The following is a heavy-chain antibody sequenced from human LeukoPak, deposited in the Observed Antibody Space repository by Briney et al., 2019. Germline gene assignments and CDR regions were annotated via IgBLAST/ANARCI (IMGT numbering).Heavy chain of an antibody. V-gene: IGHV3-73*01. Sequence: PGGSLRLSCAASGFTFSGSAMHWVRQASGKGLEWVGRIRSKANSYATAYAASVKGRFTISRDDSKNTAYLQMNSLKTEDTAVYYCTSHQALMTYVGAHDYWGQGTLVTVSS. J-gene: IGHJ4*02. D-gene: IGHD1-26*01. CDR1: GFTFSGSA. CDR3: TSHQALMTYVGAHDY. CDR2: IRSKANSYAT.